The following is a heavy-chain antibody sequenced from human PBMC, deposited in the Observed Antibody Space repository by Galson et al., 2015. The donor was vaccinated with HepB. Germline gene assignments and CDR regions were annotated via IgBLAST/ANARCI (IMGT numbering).Heavy chain of an antibody. CDR2: ISYDGSNK. CDR3: ARAITLRAHLDY. V-gene: IGHV3-30*04. Sequence: SLRLSCAASGFTFSSYAMHWVRQAPGKGLEWVAVISYDGSNKYYADSVKGRFTISRDNSKNTLYLQMNSLRAEDTAVYYCARAITLRAHLDYWGQGTLVTVSS. CDR1: GFTFSSYA. D-gene: IGHD4-17*01. J-gene: IGHJ4*02.